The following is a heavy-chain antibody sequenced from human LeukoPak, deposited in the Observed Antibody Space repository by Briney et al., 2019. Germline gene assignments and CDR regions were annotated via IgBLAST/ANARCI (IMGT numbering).Heavy chain of an antibody. D-gene: IGHD2-2*01. V-gene: IGHV4-61*01. J-gene: IGHJ4*02. CDR2: IYYSGST. CDR1: GGSVSSGSYY. CDR3: ARGTRYCSSTSCYRPLDY. Sequence: SATLSLTCTVSGGSVSSGSYYWSWIRQPPGKGLEWIGYIYYSGSTNYNPSLKSRVTISVDTSKNQFSLKLSSVTAADTPVYYCARGTRYCSSTSCYRPLDYWGQGTLVTVSS.